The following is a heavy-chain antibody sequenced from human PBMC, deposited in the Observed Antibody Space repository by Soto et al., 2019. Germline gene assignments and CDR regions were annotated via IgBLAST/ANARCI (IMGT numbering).Heavy chain of an antibody. CDR3: ATAMYSRGRWFDP. J-gene: IGHJ5*02. Sequence: SVKVPCKAAGGTRSSYAISWVRQAPGQGLEWMGRIIPIFGTENYEQKFQGRVTITADKATSTAYMELSSLRSAGTAVYYSATAMYSRGRWFDPWGQGTLVTVS. CDR1: GGTRSSYA. CDR2: IIPIFGTE. D-gene: IGHD4-4*01. V-gene: IGHV1-69*06.